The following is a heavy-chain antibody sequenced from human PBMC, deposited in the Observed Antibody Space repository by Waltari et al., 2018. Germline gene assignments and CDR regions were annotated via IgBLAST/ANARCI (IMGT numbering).Heavy chain of an antibody. J-gene: IGHJ4*01. D-gene: IGHD6-25*01. Sequence: QVHLVESGGGVVQPGGSLRLSCAASGFSFNNYAMQWVRHAPGKGREGSAVAAHDGSYKSEADSGKGTLTIAGDNSKTTWYYQTSTLRPEETVIYYCAKDGSASGQVPYYLDHWGPGTLVTVSS. V-gene: IGHV3-33*06. CDR1: GFSFNNYA. CDR3: AKDGSASGQVPYYLDH. CDR2: AAHDGSYK.